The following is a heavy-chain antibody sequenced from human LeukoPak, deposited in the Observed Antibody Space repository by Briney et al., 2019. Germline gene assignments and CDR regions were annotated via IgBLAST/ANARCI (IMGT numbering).Heavy chain of an antibody. CDR1: GFTFSSYA. J-gene: IGHJ4*02. Sequence: GXXRLSCAASGFTFSSYAMSWVRQAPGKGLEWVSAISGSGGSTYYADSVKGRFTISRDNSKNTLYLQMNSLRAEDTAVYYCAKPKVPAAGSSFDYWGQGTLVTVSS. CDR3: AKPKVPAAGSSFDY. CDR2: ISGSGGST. D-gene: IGHD2-2*01. V-gene: IGHV3-23*01.